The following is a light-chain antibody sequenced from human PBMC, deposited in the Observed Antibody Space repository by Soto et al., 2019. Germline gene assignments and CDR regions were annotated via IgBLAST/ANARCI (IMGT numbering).Light chain of an antibody. CDR2: TTS. V-gene: IGKV1-39*01. J-gene: IGKJ2*01. CDR3: QQSYSSPYT. CDR1: HSISTY. Sequence: DIQLTQSPSSLSASVGDRVTITCRASHSISTYLNWYQQKPGKAPSLLIYTTSSLQSGVPSRFSGRGSGTDFTLTIGGLQPADFAIYYCQQSYSSPYTFGPGTKVQIK.